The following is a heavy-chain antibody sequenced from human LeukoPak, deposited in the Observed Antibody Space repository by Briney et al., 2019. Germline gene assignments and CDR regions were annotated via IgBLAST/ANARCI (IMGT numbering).Heavy chain of an antibody. Sequence: GGSLRLSCAASGFTFRNYWMTWVRQAPGKGLEWVANIKPDGSEKNSVDSVKGRFTISRDNAKNSLYLQMNSLRAEDTAVYYCASGDMTTVKYWGQGTLVTVSS. CDR2: IKPDGSEK. CDR3: ASGDMTTVKY. J-gene: IGHJ4*02. CDR1: GFTFRNYW. D-gene: IGHD4-17*01. V-gene: IGHV3-7*05.